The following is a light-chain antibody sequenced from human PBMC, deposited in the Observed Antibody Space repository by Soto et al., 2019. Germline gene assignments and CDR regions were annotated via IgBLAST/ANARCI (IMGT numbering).Light chain of an antibody. Sequence: QSALNQAVSVTGSPVRWSSIFCTGVNSDVGSYDLVSWYQQHPDKAPQLLIYGVTKRPSGVSNRFSGSKSGNTASLTISGLQTEDEADYYCCSYAGRSHYVFGTGTKVTVL. CDR1: NSDVGSYDL. J-gene: IGLJ1*01. CDR2: GVT. CDR3: CSYAGRSHYV. V-gene: IGLV2-23*02.